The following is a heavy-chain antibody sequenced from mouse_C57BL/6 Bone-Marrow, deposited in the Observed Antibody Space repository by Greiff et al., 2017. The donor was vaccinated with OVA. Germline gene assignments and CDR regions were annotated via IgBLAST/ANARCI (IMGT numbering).Heavy chain of an antibody. V-gene: IGHV3-3*01. J-gene: IGHJ4*01. CDR2: TFYSGIT. CDR3: ARSDYYGSMDY. D-gene: IGHD1-1*01. Sequence: EVQLQESGPRLVRPSPTLSLTCTVTGFSINSDCYWIWIRQFPGNQLEYIGYTFYSGITYYNPSLESRTYITRDTSKNQFSLKLSSVTTEDTASYYCARSDYYGSMDYWGQGTSVTVSS. CDR1: GFSINSDCY.